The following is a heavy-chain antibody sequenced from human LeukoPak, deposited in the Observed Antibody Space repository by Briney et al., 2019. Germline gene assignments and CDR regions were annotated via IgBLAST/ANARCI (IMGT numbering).Heavy chain of an antibody. Sequence: GESLKISCKGSGYSFTSYWIGWVRPMPGKGLEWMGIIYPGDPDTRYSPSFQGQVTISADKPISTAYLQCSSLKASDTAMSYCARIFAVVPAELDYWGQGTLVTVSS. V-gene: IGHV5-51*04. CDR3: ARIFAVVPAELDY. CDR2: IYPGDPDT. J-gene: IGHJ4*02. D-gene: IGHD2-2*01. CDR1: GYSFTSYW.